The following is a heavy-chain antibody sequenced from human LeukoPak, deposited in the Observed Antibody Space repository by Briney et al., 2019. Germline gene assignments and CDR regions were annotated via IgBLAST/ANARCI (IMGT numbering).Heavy chain of an antibody. Sequence: GGSLRLSCAASGFTFSSDNMKWCRQAPGKGLEWVSSITSSSSCIFYEDSLKGRFTISIDNAKNSLYLQLNSVRAADTGVYFCARDTKDYWGQGTLVVVSS. CDR1: GFTFSSDN. D-gene: IGHD2-2*01. CDR2: ITSSSSCI. CDR3: ARDTKDY. V-gene: IGHV3-21*01. J-gene: IGHJ4*02.